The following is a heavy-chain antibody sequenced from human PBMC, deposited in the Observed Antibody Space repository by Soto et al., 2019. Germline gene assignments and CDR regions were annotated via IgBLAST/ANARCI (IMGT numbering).Heavy chain of an antibody. CDR3: ARVIIWSGAYYFDY. J-gene: IGHJ4*02. CDR2: IYYSGST. Sequence: SETLSLTCTVSGGSISSGGYYWSWIRQHPGKGLEWIGYIYYSGSTYYNPSLKSRVTISVDTSKNQFSLKLSSVTAADTAVYYCARVIIWSGAYYFDYWGQGPLVTVSS. CDR1: GGSISSGGYY. V-gene: IGHV4-31*03. D-gene: IGHD3-3*01.